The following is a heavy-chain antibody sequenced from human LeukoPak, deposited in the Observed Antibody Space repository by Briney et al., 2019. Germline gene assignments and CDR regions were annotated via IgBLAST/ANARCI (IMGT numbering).Heavy chain of an antibody. CDR3: ARGSDYFDY. V-gene: IGHV4-31*11. CDR1: GGSISSADFY. J-gene: IGHJ4*02. Sequence: PSETLSLTCAVSGGSISSADFYWSWIRQHPGKGLEWIGFICYSGSACYNPSLKSRVSISVDTSKNQFSLTLNSVTAADTAVYYCARGSDYFDYWGQGTLVTVSS. CDR2: ICYSGSA.